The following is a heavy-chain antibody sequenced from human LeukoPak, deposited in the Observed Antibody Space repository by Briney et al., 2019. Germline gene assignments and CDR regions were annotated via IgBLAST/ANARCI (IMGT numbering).Heavy chain of an antibody. Sequence: GGSLRLSCAASGFTFSRHGMHWVRQAPGKGLEWVSYISSSGSTIYYADSVKGRFTISRDNAKNSLYLQMNSLRAEDTAVYYCARFGRLYDYVWGSYSIFDYWGQGTLVTVSS. J-gene: IGHJ4*02. CDR2: ISSSGSTI. V-gene: IGHV3-48*03. CDR3: ARFGRLYDYVWGSYSIFDY. D-gene: IGHD3-16*01. CDR1: GFTFSRHG.